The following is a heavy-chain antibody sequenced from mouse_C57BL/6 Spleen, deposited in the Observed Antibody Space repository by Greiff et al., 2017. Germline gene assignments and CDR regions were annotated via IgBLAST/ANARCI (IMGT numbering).Heavy chain of an antibody. CDR1: GFTFSSYG. V-gene: IGHV5-6*01. J-gene: IGHJ2*01. CDR2: ISSGGSYT. CDR3: ARITTVVSNFDY. D-gene: IGHD1-1*01. Sequence: EVKLMESGGDLVKPGGSLKLSCAASGFTFSSYGMSWVRQTPDKRLEWVATISSGGSYTYYPDSVKGRFTISRDNAKNTLYLQMSSLKSEDTAMYYCARITTVVSNFDYWGQGTTLTVSS.